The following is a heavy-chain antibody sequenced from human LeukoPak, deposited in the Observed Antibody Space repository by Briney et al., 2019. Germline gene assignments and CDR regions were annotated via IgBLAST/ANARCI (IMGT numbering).Heavy chain of an antibody. CDR2: IYYSGST. J-gene: IGHJ6*03. V-gene: IGHV4-59*01. Sequence: PSETLSLTCTVSGGSISSYYWSWIRQPPGKGLEWIGYIYYSGSTNYNPSLKSRVTISVDTSKNQFSLKLSSVTAADTAVYYCARRIAARSRYYYYYYMDVWGKGTTVTVSS. CDR3: ARRIAARSRYYYYYYMDV. D-gene: IGHD6-6*01. CDR1: GGSISSYY.